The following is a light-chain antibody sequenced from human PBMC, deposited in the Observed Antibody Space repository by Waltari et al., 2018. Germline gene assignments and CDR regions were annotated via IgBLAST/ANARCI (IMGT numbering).Light chain of an antibody. J-gene: IGKJ1*01. Sequence: EIVLTQSPGTLSLSPGERATLSCRASQSVGRSLAWYPQKPGQAPRLLIFDASNRATANPERFSGSGSGTDFSLTISILEPEDFAVYYCQMYVRLPVTFGQGTKVEIK. V-gene: IGKV3-20*01. CDR2: DAS. CDR1: QSVGRS. CDR3: QMYVRLPVT.